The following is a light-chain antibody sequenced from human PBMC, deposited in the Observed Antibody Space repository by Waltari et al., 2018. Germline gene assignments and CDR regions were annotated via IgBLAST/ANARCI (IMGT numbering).Light chain of an antibody. Sequence: EIVLTQSPATLSLSPGDRATLSCRASQSVRSYLTWYHKKPGQAPTLLIYDTSNRASGIPARFSGSGSGTDFSLSISSLEPEDFAVYYCQQRHNWPLTFGGGTKVEIK. CDR3: QQRHNWPLT. J-gene: IGKJ4*01. CDR2: DTS. V-gene: IGKV3-11*01. CDR1: QSVRSY.